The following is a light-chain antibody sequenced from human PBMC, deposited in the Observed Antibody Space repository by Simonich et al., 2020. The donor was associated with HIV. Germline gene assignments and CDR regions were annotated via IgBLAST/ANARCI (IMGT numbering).Light chain of an antibody. J-gene: IGKJ4*01. Sequence: IQMTQSPSSLSASVGDRVTIACRASQSIRSYLNWYQQKPRKAPKLLIYAASSLQSGVPSRFRGSGSGTDFILTISSLQPEDFATYYCQQSYSTPLTFGGGTKVDIK. CDR2: AAS. CDR3: QQSYSTPLT. V-gene: IGKV1-39*01. CDR1: QSIRSY.